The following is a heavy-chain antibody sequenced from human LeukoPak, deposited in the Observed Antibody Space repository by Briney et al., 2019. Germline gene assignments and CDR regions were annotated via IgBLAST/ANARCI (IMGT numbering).Heavy chain of an antibody. CDR3: ARARGDSVLSMYFDY. V-gene: IGHV3-48*02. D-gene: IGHD2-8*01. J-gene: IGHJ4*02. CDR2: ISPNGGTT. CDR1: GFRFSSCG. Sequence: GGPLRLSCSASGFRFSSCGMNWVRQAPGKGLEWVSYISPNGGTTYYADSVKGRFTVSRDNAKDLVFLQLNGPRDDDTAVYYCARARGDSVLSMYFDYWGQGTLVTVSS.